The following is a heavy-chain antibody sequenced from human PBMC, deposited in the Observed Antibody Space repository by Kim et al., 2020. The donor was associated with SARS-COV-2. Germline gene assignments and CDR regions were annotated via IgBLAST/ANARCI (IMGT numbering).Heavy chain of an antibody. J-gene: IGHJ4*02. CDR1: GFTFSSYS. CDR3: ARGNFDWLLYGQGYFDY. D-gene: IGHD3-9*01. V-gene: IGHV3-21*01. CDR2: ISSSSSYI. Sequence: GGSLRLSCAASGFTFSSYSMNWVRQAPGKGLEWVSYISSSSSYIYYADSVKGRFTISRDNAKNSLYLQMNSLRAEDTAVYYCARGNFDWLLYGQGYFDYWGQGTLVTVSS.